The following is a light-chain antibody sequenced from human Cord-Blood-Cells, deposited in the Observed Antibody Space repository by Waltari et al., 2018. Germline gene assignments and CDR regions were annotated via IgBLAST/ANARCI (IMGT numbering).Light chain of an antibody. Sequence: SYELTQPPSVSVSPGQTASITCSGDKLGDKYACWYQQKPGQSPVLVMYQDSTRPSGIPERFSGSNAGNAATLTISGTQAMDEADYYCQAWDSISWVFGGGTKLTVL. CDR2: QDS. V-gene: IGLV3-1*01. CDR1: KLGDKY. CDR3: QAWDSISWV. J-gene: IGLJ3*02.